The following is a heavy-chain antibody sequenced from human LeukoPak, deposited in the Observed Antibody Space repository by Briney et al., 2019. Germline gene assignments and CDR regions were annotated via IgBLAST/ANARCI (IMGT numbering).Heavy chain of an antibody. CDR1: GFTFSSYG. CDR2: IFPSGGEI. V-gene: IGHV3-23*01. D-gene: IGHD5-18*01. CDR3: ATYRQVLLPFES. J-gene: IGHJ4*02. Sequence: GGSLRLSCAASGFTFSSYGMHWVRQAPGKGLEWVSSIFPSGGEIHYADSVRGRFTISRDNSKSTLSLQMNSLRAEDTAIYYCATYRQVLLPFESWGQGTLVTVSS.